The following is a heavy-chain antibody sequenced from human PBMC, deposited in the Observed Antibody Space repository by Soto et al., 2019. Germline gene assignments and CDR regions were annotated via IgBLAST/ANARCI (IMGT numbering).Heavy chain of an antibody. D-gene: IGHD2-15*01. Sequence: SETLSLTCSVSGDSISTVDYFWAWIRQPPGQALEYIGYIYKSTTTYYNPSFEGRVAISLDTSRSQFSLTVTSVTAADTAVYFCARGRYCLTGRCFPNWLDSWGRGTLVTVSS. CDR1: GDSISTVDYF. J-gene: IGHJ5*01. CDR2: IYKSTTT. CDR3: ARGRYCLTGRCFPNWLDS. V-gene: IGHV4-30-4*01.